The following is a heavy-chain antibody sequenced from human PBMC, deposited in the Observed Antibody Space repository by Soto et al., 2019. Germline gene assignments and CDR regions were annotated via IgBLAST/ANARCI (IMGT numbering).Heavy chain of an antibody. D-gene: IGHD3-9*01. J-gene: IGHJ4*02. V-gene: IGHV5-51*01. CDR2: IYPGDSDA. CDR3: ARQADYYILPGYFFYFDY. Sequence: GASLKISFKSSGYSFTDYWIGWVRQMPGKGLEWMGIIYPGDSDARYSPSFQGQVTIPVDTSINTAFLRWNSLTASDTAMYYCARQADYYILPGYFFYFDYASQVSPVPFSS. CDR1: GYSFTDYW.